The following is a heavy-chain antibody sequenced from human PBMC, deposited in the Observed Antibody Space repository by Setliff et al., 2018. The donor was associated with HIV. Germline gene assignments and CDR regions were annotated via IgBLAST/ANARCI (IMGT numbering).Heavy chain of an antibody. Sequence: ASVKVSCKASGYSFTDYYIHWVRQAPGQGLEWMGRINPKNGGTNYVQRFRDRVTMTRDTSISTVYMELSSLRSDDTAVYYCATSLNGDSEPWYFDFWGRGSLVTVSS. V-gene: IGHV1-2*06. D-gene: IGHD4-17*01. J-gene: IGHJ2*01. CDR2: INPKNGGT. CDR3: ATSLNGDSEPWYFDF. CDR1: GYSFTDYY.